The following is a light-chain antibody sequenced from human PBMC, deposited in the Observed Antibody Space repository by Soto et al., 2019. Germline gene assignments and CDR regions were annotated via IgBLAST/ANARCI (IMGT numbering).Light chain of an antibody. CDR3: SSYTSSSTPYV. Sequence: QSALTQPASVSGSPGQSITISCTGTSSDVGGYTYVSWYQQHPGKAPELMIYEVSNRPSGVSNRFSGSKSGHTASLTISGLQAEDEADYYCSSYTSSSTPYVFGTGTKVTVL. CDR2: EVS. CDR1: SSDVGGYTY. V-gene: IGLV2-14*01. J-gene: IGLJ1*01.